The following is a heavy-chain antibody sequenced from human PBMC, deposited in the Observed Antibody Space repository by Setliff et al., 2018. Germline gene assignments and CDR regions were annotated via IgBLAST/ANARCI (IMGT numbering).Heavy chain of an antibody. CDR3: ARDLTRPLVVVPYGMDV. V-gene: IGHV1-46*04. D-gene: IGHD2-15*01. CDR1: GHTFTSYY. CDR2: INPSGGST. Sequence: GASVKVSCKASGHTFTSYYMHWVRQAPGQGLEWMGIINPSGGSTSYAQKLQGRVTMTRDTSTSTVYMELSSLRSEDTAVYYCARDLTRPLVVVPYGMDVWGQGTTVTVSS. J-gene: IGHJ6*02.